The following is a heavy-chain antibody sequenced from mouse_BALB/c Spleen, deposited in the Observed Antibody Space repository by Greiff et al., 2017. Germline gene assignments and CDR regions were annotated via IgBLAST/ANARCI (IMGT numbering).Heavy chain of an antibody. V-gene: IGHV1S137*01. J-gene: IGHJ4*01. CDR1: GYTFTDYA. CDR3: ARSHYGRAMDY. CDR2: ISTYYGDA. D-gene: IGHD1-1*01. Sequence: VQLVESGAELVRPGVSVKISCKGSGYTFTDYAMHWVKQSHAKSLEWIGVISTYYGDASYNQKFKGKATMTVDKSSSTAYMELARLTSEDSAIYYCARSHYGRAMDYWGQGTSVTVSS.